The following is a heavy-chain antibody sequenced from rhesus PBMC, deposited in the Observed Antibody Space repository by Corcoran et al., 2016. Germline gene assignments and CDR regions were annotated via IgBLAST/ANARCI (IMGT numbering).Heavy chain of an antibody. Sequence: QVQLQESGPGLVKPLETLSLPCAVSGGSISGGYYYWSWIRHPPSKRLAWIGGIYSSSGNTYYNPSLKSRVTISKDTSKNQFSLKLSSVTAADTAVYYCARGALHTVTTGFDVWGPGVLVTVSS. CDR2: IYSSSGNT. J-gene: IGHJ5-1*01. CDR3: ARGALHTVTTGFDV. D-gene: IGHD4-23*01. CDR1: GGSISGGYYY. V-gene: IGHV4S12*01.